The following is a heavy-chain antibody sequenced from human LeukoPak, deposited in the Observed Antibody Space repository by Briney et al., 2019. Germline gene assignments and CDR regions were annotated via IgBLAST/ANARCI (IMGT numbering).Heavy chain of an antibody. CDR2: IYYSGST. V-gene: IGHV4-34*11. CDR3: AREGDCSGGSCYYDDAFDI. D-gene: IGHD2-15*01. CDR1: GGSFSGYY. J-gene: IGHJ3*02. Sequence: SETLSLTCAVYGGSFSGYYWSWIRQPPGKGLEWIGSIYYSGSTYYNPSLKSRVTISVDTSKNQFSLKLSSVTAADTAVYYCAREGDCSGGSCYYDDAFDIWGQGTMVTVSS.